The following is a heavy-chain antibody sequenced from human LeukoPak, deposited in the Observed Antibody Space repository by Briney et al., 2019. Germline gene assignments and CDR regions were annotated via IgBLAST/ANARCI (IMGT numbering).Heavy chain of an antibody. CDR3: AKVGPGIAVAAPRPALDY. CDR1: GFTFSSYA. V-gene: IGHV3-23*01. D-gene: IGHD6-19*01. CDR2: ISGSGGST. J-gene: IGHJ4*02. Sequence: QPGGSLRLSCAASGFTFSSYAMSWVRQAPGKGLEWVSAISGSGGSTYYADSVKGRFTISRDNSKNTLYLQMNGLRAEDTAVYYCAKVGPGIAVAAPRPALDYWGQGTLVTVSS.